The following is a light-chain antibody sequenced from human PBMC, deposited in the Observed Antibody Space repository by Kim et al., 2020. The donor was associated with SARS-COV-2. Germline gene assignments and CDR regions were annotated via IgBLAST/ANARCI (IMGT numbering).Light chain of an antibody. CDR1: QSVSSS. V-gene: IGKV3-11*01. CDR2: DTS. CDR3: QQRYNWPLT. J-gene: IGKJ4*01. Sequence: EIVLTQSPATLSLSPGERATLSCRASQSVSSSLAWYQQKPGQPPRLLIYDTSNRATGIPVRFSGSGSGTDFTLTISSLEPEDFTIYYCQQRYNWPLTFGGGTKVDIK.